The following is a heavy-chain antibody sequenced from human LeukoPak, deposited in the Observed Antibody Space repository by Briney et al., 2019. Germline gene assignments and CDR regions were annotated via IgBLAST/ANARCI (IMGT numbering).Heavy chain of an antibody. V-gene: IGHV1-2*02. CDR3: ARDGLSRGGYDYRGYYFDY. D-gene: IGHD5-12*01. CDR1: GYTFTDYF. CDR2: FNHNSGGT. Sequence: ASVKVSCKASGYTFTDYFMHWVRQAPGQGLEWMVWFNHNSGGTNYAQKFQGRVTMTRDTSISTAYMELSRLRSDDTAVYYCARDGLSRGGYDYRGYYFDYWGQGTLVTVSS. J-gene: IGHJ4*02.